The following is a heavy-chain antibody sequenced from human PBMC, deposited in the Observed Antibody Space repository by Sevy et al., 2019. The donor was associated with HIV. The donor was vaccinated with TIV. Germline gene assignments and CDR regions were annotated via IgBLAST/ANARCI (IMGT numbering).Heavy chain of an antibody. CDR1: GYTFTGYY. D-gene: IGHD2-2*02. CDR3: AREKRYCSSTSCYTRMGYYGMDV. V-gene: IGHV1-2*02. Sequence: ASVKVSCKASGYTFTGYYMHWVRQAPGQGLEWMGWINPNSGGTNHAQKFQGRVTMTRDTSISTAYMELSRLRSDDTAVYYCAREKRYCSSTSCYTRMGYYGMDVWGQGTTVTVSS. CDR2: INPNSGGT. J-gene: IGHJ6*02.